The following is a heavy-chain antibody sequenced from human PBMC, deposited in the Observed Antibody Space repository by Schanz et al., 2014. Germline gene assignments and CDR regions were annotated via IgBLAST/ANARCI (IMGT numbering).Heavy chain of an antibody. J-gene: IGHJ3*02. CDR2: ISDDGSRR. V-gene: IGHV3-30*04. D-gene: IGHD4-17*01. CDR3: AKDMHKDYGGKPQAFDI. CDR1: GFTFRSYG. Sequence: VQLVESGGGVVRPGRSVRLSCVASGFTFRSYGMHWVRQAPGKGLEWVAVISDDGSRRHYADFVTGRFTISRDNSKNSLDLQMNSLRDEDTALYYCAKDMHKDYGGKPQAFDIWGQGTMVTVSS.